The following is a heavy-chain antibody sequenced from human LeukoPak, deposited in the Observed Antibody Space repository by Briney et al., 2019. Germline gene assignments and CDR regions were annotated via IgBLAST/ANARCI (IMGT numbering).Heavy chain of an antibody. CDR2: ITSDGSGI. V-gene: IGHV3-74*01. CDR1: GFTFSSYW. D-gene: IGHD1-26*01. J-gene: IGHJ4*02. Sequence: PGGSLRLSCAASGFTFSSYWMHWVRQPPGKGLVWVSRITSDGSGIGYADSVKGRLSTSRDNAKNTLYLQMNSLRAGDTAVYYCASGRLVGAPDYWGQGTLVTVSS. CDR3: ASGRLVGAPDY.